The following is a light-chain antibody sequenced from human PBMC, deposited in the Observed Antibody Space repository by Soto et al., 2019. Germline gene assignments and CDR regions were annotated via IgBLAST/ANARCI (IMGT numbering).Light chain of an antibody. CDR2: SAS. CDR3: QQSHSLPIT. V-gene: IGKV1-39*01. CDR1: QSINTF. J-gene: IGKJ5*01. Sequence: DIQMTQSPSSLSASVGDKITINCRASQSINTFLNWYQQKPGKAPKLLIYSASSLQGGVPSRFSGSGAGTDFTLTISSPQPEDSATYYCQQSHSLPITFGQGTRLEIK.